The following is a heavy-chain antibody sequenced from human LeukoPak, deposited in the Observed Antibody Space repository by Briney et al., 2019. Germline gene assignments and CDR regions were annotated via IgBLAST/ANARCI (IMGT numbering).Heavy chain of an antibody. CDR2: IYYSGST. CDR3: ARRGRFLTGYHNWCDP. V-gene: IGHV4-59*01. Sequence: PSETLSLTCTVSGGSISSYYWSWIRQPPGKGLEWIGYIYYSGSTNYNPSLKSRVTISVDTSKNQFSLKLSSVTAADTAVYYCARRGRFLTGYHNWCDPWGQGTLVTVSS. D-gene: IGHD3-9*01. CDR1: GGSISSYY. J-gene: IGHJ5*02.